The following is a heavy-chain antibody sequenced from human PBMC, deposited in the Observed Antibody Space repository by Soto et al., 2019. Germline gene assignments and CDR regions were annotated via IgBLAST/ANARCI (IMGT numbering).Heavy chain of an antibody. Sequence: ASVKVSCKASGYTFTSYAMHWVRQAPGQRLEWMGWINAGNGNTKYSQKFQGRVTITRDTSASTAYMELSSLRSEDTAVYYCARPPYYDFWSGYYESWGQGTLVTVSS. J-gene: IGHJ4*02. CDR2: INAGNGNT. CDR1: GYTFTSYA. V-gene: IGHV1-3*01. D-gene: IGHD3-3*01. CDR3: ARPPYYDFWSGYYES.